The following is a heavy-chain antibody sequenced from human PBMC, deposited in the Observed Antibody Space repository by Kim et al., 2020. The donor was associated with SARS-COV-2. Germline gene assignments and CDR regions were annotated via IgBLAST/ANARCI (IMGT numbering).Heavy chain of an antibody. J-gene: IGHJ5*02. D-gene: IGHD2-2*02. CDR3: AKGQYCSSTSCYTGGWFDP. Sequence: RFTISRDNAKNSLYLQMNSLRAEDTALYYCAKGQYCSSTSCYTGGWFDPWGQGTLVTVSS. V-gene: IGHV3-9*01.